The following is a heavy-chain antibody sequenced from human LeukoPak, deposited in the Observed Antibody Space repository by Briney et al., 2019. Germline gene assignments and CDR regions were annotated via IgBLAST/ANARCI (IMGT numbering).Heavy chain of an antibody. CDR2: RHHSGSS. D-gene: IGHD6-19*01. Sequence: SETLSLTCTVSGGSISSYYWSWLRQPPGKGLEWIAYRHHSGSSNYNPSLESRVTVSVDTSNNQFSLRVASVTAADTAVYYCARVVGSGWNYFDSWGQGTLVTVSS. CDR3: ARVVGSGWNYFDS. J-gene: IGHJ4*02. V-gene: IGHV4-59*01. CDR1: GGSISSYY.